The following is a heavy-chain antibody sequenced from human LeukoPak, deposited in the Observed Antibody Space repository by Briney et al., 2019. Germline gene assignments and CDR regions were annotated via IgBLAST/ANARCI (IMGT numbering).Heavy chain of an antibody. CDR1: GDSISSGTSY. CDR2: IYTTGST. J-gene: IGHJ6*03. D-gene: IGHD6-19*01. V-gene: IGHV4-61*09. Sequence: TSETLSLTCTVSGDSISSGTSYWSWIRRPAGKGLEWIGHIYTTGSTHYNSSLKSRVTMSVDTSKNQFSLKLHSVTAADTDVYYCARDRGTSSSLGYFYYCMDVWGKGTTVTVSS. CDR3: ARDRGTSSSLGYFYYCMDV.